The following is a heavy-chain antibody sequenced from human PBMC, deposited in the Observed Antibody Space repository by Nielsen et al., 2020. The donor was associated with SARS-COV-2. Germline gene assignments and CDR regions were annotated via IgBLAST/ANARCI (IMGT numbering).Heavy chain of an antibody. V-gene: IGHV3-53*01. CDR2: IYSGGST. CDR1: GFTFSDNY. CDR3: ARGLAAAVDY. J-gene: IGHJ4*02. Sequence: GESLKISCAASGFTFSDNYMSWVRQAPGKGLECVSVIYSGGSTYYADSVKGRFTISRDNSKNTLYLQMNSLRADDTAVYYCARGLAAAVDYWGQGTLVTVSS. D-gene: IGHD6-13*01.